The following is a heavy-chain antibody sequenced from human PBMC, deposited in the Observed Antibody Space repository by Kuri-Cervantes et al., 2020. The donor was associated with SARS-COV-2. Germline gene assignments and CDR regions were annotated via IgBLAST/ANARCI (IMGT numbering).Heavy chain of an antibody. J-gene: IGHJ4*02. CDR3: ARHDY. CDR2: IYYEGRT. Sequence: SETLSLTGTVSGGSISSGGYYWGWIRQPPGKGLEFIGTIYYEGRTYYNTSLKSRFTISVDTSKNQFSLKLSSVTAADTAVYYCARHDYWGQGTLVTVSS. CDR1: GGSISSGGYY. V-gene: IGHV4-39*01.